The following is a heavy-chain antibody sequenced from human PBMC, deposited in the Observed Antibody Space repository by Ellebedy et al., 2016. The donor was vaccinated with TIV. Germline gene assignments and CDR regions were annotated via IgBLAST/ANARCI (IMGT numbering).Heavy chain of an antibody. CDR1: GFTFSDHA. J-gene: IGHJ4*02. CDR3: VKLDSSGFYYGRLDY. Sequence: GGSLRLSCAASGFTFSDHAMSWVRQTPGKGLEWVSGITAGGASTHYVDSVKGRFTISRDNSKKTLYLQMHSLRAEDTAVYYCVKLDSSGFYYGRLDYWGQGTLVTVSS. CDR2: ITAGGAST. V-gene: IGHV3-23*01. D-gene: IGHD3-22*01.